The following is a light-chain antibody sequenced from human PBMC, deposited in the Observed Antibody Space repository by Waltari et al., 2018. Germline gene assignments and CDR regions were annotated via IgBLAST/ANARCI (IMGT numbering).Light chain of an antibody. Sequence: EIVLPQSPATLSLPPGERATLSCSASQTVDTYLAWYQQRPGQAPRLLIYDTSNRATGIPDRFSGSGSETDFTLTISSLEPEDFAVYYCQQRRRWPLTFGGGSKVEI. J-gene: IGKJ4*01. CDR3: QQRRRWPLT. CDR1: QTVDTY. CDR2: DTS. V-gene: IGKV3-11*01.